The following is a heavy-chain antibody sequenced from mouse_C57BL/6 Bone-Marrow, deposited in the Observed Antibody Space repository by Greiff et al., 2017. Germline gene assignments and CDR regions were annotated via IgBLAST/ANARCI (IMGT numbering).Heavy chain of an antibody. J-gene: IGHJ4*01. CDR1: GFTFSNYW. CDR3: TGRGNLYAMDY. CDR2: IRLKSDNYAT. Sequence: EVQLEESGGGLVQPGGSMKLSCVASGFTFSNYWMNWVRQSPEKGLAWVAQIRLKSDNYATHYAESVKGRFTISRDDSKSSVYLQMNNLRAEDTGIYYCTGRGNLYAMDYWGQGTSVTVAS. D-gene: IGHD2-1*01. V-gene: IGHV6-3*01.